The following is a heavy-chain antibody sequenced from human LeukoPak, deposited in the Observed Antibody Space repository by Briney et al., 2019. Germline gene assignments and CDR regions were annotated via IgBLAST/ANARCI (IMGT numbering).Heavy chain of an antibody. CDR1: GFAFSAHG. Sequence: LGGSLRLSCEASGFAFSAHGMSWVRQAPGKGLEWVSAIGGYGTTTYYGDSVRGRFTISRDNSRNTMYLYMSSLRAEDTAVYFCAKIRLEESATGYWGQGTPVTVSS. CDR3: AKIRLEESATGY. CDR2: IGGYGTTT. V-gene: IGHV3-23*01. D-gene: IGHD2-15*01. J-gene: IGHJ4*02.